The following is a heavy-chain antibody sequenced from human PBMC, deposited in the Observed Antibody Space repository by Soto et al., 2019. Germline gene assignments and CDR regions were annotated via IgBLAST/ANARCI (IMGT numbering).Heavy chain of an antibody. J-gene: IGHJ5*02. D-gene: IGHD2-15*01. CDR3: ARGKGPCSGGSCYSVWFDP. CDR2: ISAYNGNT. Sequence: QVQLVQSGAEVKKPGASVKVSCQASGYTFTSYGISWVRQAPGQGLEWMGWISAYNGNTNYAQKLQGRVTMTTDTSTSTAYMERRSLRSDDTAVYYCARGKGPCSGGSCYSVWFDPWGQGTLVTVSS. CDR1: GYTFTSYG. V-gene: IGHV1-18*01.